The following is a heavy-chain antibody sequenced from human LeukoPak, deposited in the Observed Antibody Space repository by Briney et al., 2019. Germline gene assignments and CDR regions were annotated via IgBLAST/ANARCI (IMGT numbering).Heavy chain of an antibody. CDR3: ARRLYDILTGYSHPFDY. CDR1: GGSISSGSYY. V-gene: IGHV4-61*02. Sequence: SETLSLTCTVSGGSISSGSYYWSWIRQPAGKGLEWIGRIYTRGSTNYNPSLKSRVSILVDTSKKQFSLKLSSVTAADTAVYYCARRLYDILTGYSHPFDYWGQGTLVTVSS. D-gene: IGHD3-9*01. J-gene: IGHJ4*02. CDR2: IYTRGST.